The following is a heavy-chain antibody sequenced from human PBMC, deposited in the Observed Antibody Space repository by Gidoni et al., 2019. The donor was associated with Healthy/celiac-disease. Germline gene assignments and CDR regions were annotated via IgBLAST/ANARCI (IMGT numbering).Heavy chain of an antibody. Sequence: QVQLVESGGRVVQPGRSLRLSFAASGSTFRSYAMHWVRQAPGKGLAWVAVISYYGSNKYYADSVKGRFTISRDNSKNTLYLQMNSLRAEDTAVYYCASDYNYYYGMDVWGQGTTVTVSS. J-gene: IGHJ6*02. CDR1: GSTFRSYA. V-gene: IGHV3-30*04. CDR2: ISYYGSNK. CDR3: ASDYNYYYGMDV.